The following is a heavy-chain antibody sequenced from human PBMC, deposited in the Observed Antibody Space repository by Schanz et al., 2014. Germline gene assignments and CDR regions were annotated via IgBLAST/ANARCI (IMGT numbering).Heavy chain of an antibody. Sequence: EVQLVESGGGFEQPGGSLRLSCVASGFSFDDYTMHWVRQAPGKGLEWVSLIDRDGGHTYYADSVKGRFTISRDNSKNSLYLQMNSLRTEDTALYYCAKDSRGSSFDMDVWGQGTTVTVSS. J-gene: IGHJ6*02. V-gene: IGHV3-43*01. CDR1: GFSFDDYT. D-gene: IGHD1-26*01. CDR2: IDRDGGHT. CDR3: AKDSRGSSFDMDV.